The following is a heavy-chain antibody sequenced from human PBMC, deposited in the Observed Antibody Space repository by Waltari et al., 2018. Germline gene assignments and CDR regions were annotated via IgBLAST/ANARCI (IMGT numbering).Heavy chain of an antibody. CDR2: ISGCGGST. J-gene: IGHJ6*02. CDR3: AKGGGTTHYYYGMDV. CDR1: GFTFSSYA. D-gene: IGHD1-1*01. V-gene: IGHV3-23*01. Sequence: EVQLLESGGGLVQPGGSLRLSCAASGFTFSSYAMSWVRQAPGKGLEWVSAISGCGGSTYYADSVKGRFTISRDKSKNTLYLQMNSLRAEDTAVYYCAKGGGTTHYYYGMDVWGQGTTVTVSS.